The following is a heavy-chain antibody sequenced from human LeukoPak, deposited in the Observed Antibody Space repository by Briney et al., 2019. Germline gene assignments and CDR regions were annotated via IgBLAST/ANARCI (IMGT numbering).Heavy chain of an antibody. CDR2: INPSGGST. J-gene: IGHJ4*02. D-gene: IGHD4-17*01. V-gene: IGHV1-46*01. CDR1: GYTFTIYY. CDR3: ARGMTTVTTGAALIFGY. Sequence: GASVTVSCKASGYTFTIYYMHWVRQAPGQGLEWMGIINPSGGSTSYAQKFQGRVTMTRDTSTSTVYMELSSLRSEDTAVYYCARGMTTVTTGAALIFGYWGQGTLVTVSS.